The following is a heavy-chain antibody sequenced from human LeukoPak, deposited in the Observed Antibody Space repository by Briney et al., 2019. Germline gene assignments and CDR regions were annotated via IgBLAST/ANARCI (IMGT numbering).Heavy chain of an antibody. V-gene: IGHV4-30-2*01. CDR1: GGSISSGGYY. CDR3: ASQERLELGFDY. J-gene: IGHJ4*02. CDR2: IYHSGST. D-gene: IGHD1-26*01. Sequence: SETLSLTCTVSGGSISSGGYYWSWIRRPPGKGLEWIGYIYHSGSTYYNPSLKSRVTISVDRSKNQFSLKLSSVTAADTAVYYCASQERLELGFDYWGQGTLVTVSS.